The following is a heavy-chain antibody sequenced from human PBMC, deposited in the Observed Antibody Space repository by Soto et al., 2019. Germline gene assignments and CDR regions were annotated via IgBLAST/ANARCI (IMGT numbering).Heavy chain of an antibody. CDR3: ARRGPGTYSDY. D-gene: IGHD6-13*01. V-gene: IGHV3-23*01. Sequence: EVQLLDSGGGLVQPGGSLRLSCAASGFTFSSYAMNWDRQAPGKGLEWVSVISGSGGSTYYADSVKGRFTISRDNSKNTLYLQMNSLRAEDTAVYYCARRGPGTYSDYWGQGTLVTVSS. CDR1: GFTFSSYA. J-gene: IGHJ4*02. CDR2: ISGSGGST.